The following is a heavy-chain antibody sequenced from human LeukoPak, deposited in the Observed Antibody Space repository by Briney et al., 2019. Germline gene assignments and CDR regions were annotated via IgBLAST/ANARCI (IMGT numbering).Heavy chain of an antibody. V-gene: IGHV4-31*03. CDR3: ARDNPLGGWKFDY. CDR2: IYYSGST. Sequence: SETLSLTCTVSGGSISSGGYYWSWIRQHPGKGLEWIGYIYYSGSTYYNPSLKSRVTISVNTSKNQFSLKPSSVTAADTAVYYCARDNPLGGWKFDYWGQGTLVTVSS. J-gene: IGHJ4*02. D-gene: IGHD1-1*01. CDR1: GGSISSGGYY.